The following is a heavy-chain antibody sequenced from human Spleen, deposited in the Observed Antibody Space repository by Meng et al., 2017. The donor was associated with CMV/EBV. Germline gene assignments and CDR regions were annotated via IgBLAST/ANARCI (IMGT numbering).Heavy chain of an antibody. V-gene: IGHV4-39*07. CDR3: ARSESVGTTDLEY. CDR1: GGSVSNNNYY. J-gene: IGHJ4*02. Sequence: SETLSLTCTVSGGSVSNNNYYWNWIRQTPGKGLEWIGSIYYSGSTYYNPSLKSRVTISVDTSKNQFSLRLNSVTAADTAMYYCARSESVGTTDLEYWGQGTLVTVSS. D-gene: IGHD1-26*01. CDR2: IYYSGST.